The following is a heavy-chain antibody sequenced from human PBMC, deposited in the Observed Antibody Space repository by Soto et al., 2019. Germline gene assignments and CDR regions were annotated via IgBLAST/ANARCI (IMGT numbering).Heavy chain of an antibody. J-gene: IGHJ6*02. CDR3: TRDRGFGMDV. CDR2: IYDNGIT. V-gene: IGHV4-31*03. Sequence: QVPLQESGPGLVKPSQTLSLTCNVSGGSISGGRYYWYWIRQHPGKGLEWIGNIYDNGITYYNPSLKSRVIISEDTSKNQFSLRLSSVTAADTAVYYCTRDRGFGMDVWGQGTTVTVSS. CDR1: GGSISGGRYY.